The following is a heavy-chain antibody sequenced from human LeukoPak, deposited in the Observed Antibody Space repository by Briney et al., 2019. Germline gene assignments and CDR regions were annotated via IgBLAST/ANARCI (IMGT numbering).Heavy chain of an antibody. V-gene: IGHV4-4*02. J-gene: IGHJ4*02. CDR3: ARDGEGELL. Sequence: PSETLSLTCAVSGGSISSSNWWSWVRQPPGKGLEWIGEIYHSGNTNYNPSLESRVTISVDKSKNQFSLKLTSVTAADTAVYYCARDGEGELLWGQGTLVTVSS. D-gene: IGHD1-26*01. CDR1: GGSISSSNW. CDR2: IYHSGNT.